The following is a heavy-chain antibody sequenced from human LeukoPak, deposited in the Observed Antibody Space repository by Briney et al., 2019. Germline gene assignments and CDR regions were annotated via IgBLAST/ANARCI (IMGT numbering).Heavy chain of an antibody. J-gene: IGHJ4*02. CDR3: ARTYGSGSYVRY. Sequence: ASVKVSCKASGYTFTGYYMHWVRQPPGQGREWMGWINPNSGGTNYEQKFQGRVTMTRDTSISTAYMELSRLRSDDTAVYYCARTYGSGSYVRYWGQGTLVTVSS. D-gene: IGHD3-10*01. CDR1: GYTFTGYY. V-gene: IGHV1-2*02. CDR2: INPNSGGT.